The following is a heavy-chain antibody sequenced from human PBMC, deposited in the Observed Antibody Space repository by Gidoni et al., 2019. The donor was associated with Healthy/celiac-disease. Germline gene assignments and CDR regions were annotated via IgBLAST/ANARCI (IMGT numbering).Heavy chain of an antibody. J-gene: IGHJ4*02. D-gene: IGHD3-9*01. Sequence: QVQLQESGPGLVMPSENLSLPCTVSGDSVSSGIYYWSSIRQPPGKGLDWIGYIYYSGSTNYNPSLKSRVTISVDTSKNQFSLKLSSVTAADTAVYYCVRESRIFHYYFDYWGQGTLVTVSS. V-gene: IGHV4-61*01. CDR1: GDSVSSGIYY. CDR3: VRESRIFHYYFDY. CDR2: IYYSGST.